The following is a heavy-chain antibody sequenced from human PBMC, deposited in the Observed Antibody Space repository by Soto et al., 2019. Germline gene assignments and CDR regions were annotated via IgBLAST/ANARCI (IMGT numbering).Heavy chain of an antibody. CDR2: INPNSGGT. V-gene: IGHV1-2*02. D-gene: IGHD4-4*01. Sequence: ASVKVSCKASGYTFTGYYMHWVRQAPGQGLEWMGWINPNSGGTNYAQKFQGRVTMTRDTSISTAYMELSRLRSDDTAVYYCARDRATVTTPYYYYGMDVWGQGTTVTVS. J-gene: IGHJ6*02. CDR1: GYTFTGYY. CDR3: ARDRATVTTPYYYYGMDV.